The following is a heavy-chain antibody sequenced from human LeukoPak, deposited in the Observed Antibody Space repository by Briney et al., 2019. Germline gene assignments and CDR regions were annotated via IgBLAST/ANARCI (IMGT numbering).Heavy chain of an antibody. CDR2: VSSSSSYI. J-gene: IGHJ6*02. CDR3: ARRAFYDDSSGNPYGLDV. Sequence: GGSLRLSCAASGFSFSTYSMNWVRQAPGKGLEWVSCVSSSSSYIYYAESVKGRFTISRDNAKNSLYLQINSLRAEDTAVYYCARRAFYDDSSGNPYGLDVWGQGTTVTVSS. CDR1: GFSFSTYS. D-gene: IGHD3-22*01. V-gene: IGHV3-21*01.